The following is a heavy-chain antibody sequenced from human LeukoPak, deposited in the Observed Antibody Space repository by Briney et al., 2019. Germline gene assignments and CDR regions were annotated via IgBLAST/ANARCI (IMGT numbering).Heavy chain of an antibody. CDR3: ARRGCSGGSCSLLGYYYYGMDV. V-gene: IGHV1-46*01. CDR2: INPSGGST. Sequence: GASVKVSCKASEYTFTSYYMHWVRQAPGQGLEWMGIINPSGGSTSYAQKFQGRVTMTRDTPTSTVYMELSSLRSEDTAVYYCARRGCSGGSCSLLGYYYYGMDVWGKGTTVTVSS. J-gene: IGHJ6*04. CDR1: EYTFTSYY. D-gene: IGHD2-15*01.